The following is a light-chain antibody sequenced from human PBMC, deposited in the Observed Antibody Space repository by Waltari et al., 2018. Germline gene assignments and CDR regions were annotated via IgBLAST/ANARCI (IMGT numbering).Light chain of an antibody. CDR3: QQYGNSPRT. J-gene: IGKJ1*01. CDR2: GAS. V-gene: IGKV3-20*01. Sequence: ETVLTQSPGTLSLSPGERATLSCRASQSVTSSHLAWYQQKPGQAPRLLIYGASSRAPGIPDRFSGSGSGTDFTLTITRLEPEDFAVYYCQQYGNSPRTFGQGTEVEIK. CDR1: QSVTSSH.